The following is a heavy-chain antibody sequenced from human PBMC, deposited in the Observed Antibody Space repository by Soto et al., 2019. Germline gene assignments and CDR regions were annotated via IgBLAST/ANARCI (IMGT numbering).Heavy chain of an antibody. D-gene: IGHD3-9*01. J-gene: IGHJ6*03. CDR3: TTDRKGTGYYQHYYYYYMDV. CDR1: GFTFSNAW. Sequence: EVQLVESGGGLVKPGGSLRLSCAASGFTFSNAWMSWVRQAPGKGLEWVGRIKSKTGGGTTDYAAPVKGRFTISRDDSKNTLYLQMNSLKTEDTAVYYCTTDRKGTGYYQHYYYYYMDVWGKGTTVTVSS. V-gene: IGHV3-15*01. CDR2: IKSKTGGGTT.